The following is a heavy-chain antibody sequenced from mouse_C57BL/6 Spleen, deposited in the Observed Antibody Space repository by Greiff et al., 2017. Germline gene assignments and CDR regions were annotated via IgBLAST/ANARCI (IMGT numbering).Heavy chain of an antibody. Sequence: VKLVESGPELVKPGASVKISCKASGYAFSSYWMNWVKQRPGKGLEWIGRIYPGDGGTNYNGKFKGKATLTADKSSSTAYMQHSSLTSEDSAVYYCAGDTTVVGSWYFDVWGKGTTLTVSS. V-gene: IGHV1-82*01. J-gene: IGHJ2*01. CDR2: IYPGDGGT. D-gene: IGHD1-1*01. CDR3: AGDTTVVGSWYFDV. CDR1: GYAFSSYW.